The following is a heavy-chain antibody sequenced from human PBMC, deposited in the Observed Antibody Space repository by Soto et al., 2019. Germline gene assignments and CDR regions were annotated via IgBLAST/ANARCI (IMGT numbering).Heavy chain of an antibody. Sequence: QVQLVQSGAEVKKPGASVKVSCKTSGYTFTSSGISWVRQAPGQGLEWMGWISSYNGSTNYAQNLQGRVTMTTDTSTSAAYMEVRSLKSDDTAVYYCATDHVDAYYWGQGTLVTVSS. J-gene: IGHJ4*02. CDR1: GYTFTSSG. D-gene: IGHD2-21*01. CDR2: ISSYNGST. CDR3: ATDHVDAYY. V-gene: IGHV1-18*01.